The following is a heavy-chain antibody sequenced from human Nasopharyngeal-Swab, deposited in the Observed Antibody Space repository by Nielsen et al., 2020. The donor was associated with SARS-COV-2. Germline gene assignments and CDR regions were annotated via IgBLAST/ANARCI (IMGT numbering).Heavy chain of an antibody. CDR3: ARALFGVVIIPPHYGMDV. J-gene: IGHJ6*02. CDR2: ISSSSSYI. CDR1: GFTFSSYG. Sequence: GESLKISCAASGFTFSSYGMNWVRQAPGKGLEWVSSISSSSSYIYYADSVKGRFTISRDNAKNSLYLQMNSLRAEDTAVYYCARALFGVVIIPPHYGMDVWGQGTTVTVSS. D-gene: IGHD3-3*01. V-gene: IGHV3-21*01.